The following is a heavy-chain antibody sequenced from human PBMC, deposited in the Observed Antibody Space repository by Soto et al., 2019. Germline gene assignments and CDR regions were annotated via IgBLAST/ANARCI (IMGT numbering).Heavy chain of an antibody. CDR2: ISTSTSYT. Sequence: PGGSMRLSSAASGFTFSASSMNWVRQAPGKGLEWVSSISTSTSYTYYADSVKGRFTISRDNAKNSLYLQMNSLRAEDTAVYYCAREGSSGWYFDNWGQGALVTVSS. CDR1: GFTFSASS. CDR3: AREGSSGWYFDN. V-gene: IGHV3-21*01. D-gene: IGHD6-19*01. J-gene: IGHJ4*02.